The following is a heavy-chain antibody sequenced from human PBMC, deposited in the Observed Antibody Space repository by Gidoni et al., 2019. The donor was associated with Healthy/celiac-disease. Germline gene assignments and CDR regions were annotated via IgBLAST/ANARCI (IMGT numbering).Heavy chain of an antibody. CDR3: AKDHEGESGWFDP. CDR1: GFTFSSYA. J-gene: IGHJ5*02. Sequence: EVQLLDSGAGLLQPGGSLRLSCAASGFTFSSYARSWVRQAPGKGLEWVSDIRGSGGSTDYADSVKGRFTISRDNSKNTLYLQMNSMRAEDTAVYYCAKDHEGESGWFDPWGQGTLVTVSS. D-gene: IGHD3-10*01. V-gene: IGHV3-23*01. CDR2: IRGSGGST.